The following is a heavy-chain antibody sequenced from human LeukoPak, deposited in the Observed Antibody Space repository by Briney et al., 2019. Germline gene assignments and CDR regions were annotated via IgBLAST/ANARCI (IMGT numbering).Heavy chain of an antibody. CDR1: GYTFTSYG. Sequence: PRASVKVSCKASGYTFTSYGISWVRQAPGQGLEWMGWINPNSGGTNYAQKFQGRVTMTRDTSITTAYMDLSRLRSDDTAVYYCARSPRNYDSSGYNVLWFDPWGQGTLVTVSS. D-gene: IGHD3-22*01. J-gene: IGHJ5*02. V-gene: IGHV1-2*02. CDR2: INPNSGGT. CDR3: ARSPRNYDSSGYNVLWFDP.